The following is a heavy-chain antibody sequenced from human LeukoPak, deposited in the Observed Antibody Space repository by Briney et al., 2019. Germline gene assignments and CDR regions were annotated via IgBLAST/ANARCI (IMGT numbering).Heavy chain of an antibody. CDR3: ASSPPPLAAAGTIFDY. J-gene: IGHJ4*02. CDR2: ISSSSSYT. Sequence: GGSLRLSCAASGFTFSDYYMSWIRQAPGKGLEWASYISSSSSYTNYADSVKGRFTISRDNAKNSLYLQMNSLRAEDTAVYYCASSPPPLAAAGTIFDYWGQGTLVTVSS. V-gene: IGHV3-11*03. D-gene: IGHD6-13*01. CDR1: GFTFSDYY.